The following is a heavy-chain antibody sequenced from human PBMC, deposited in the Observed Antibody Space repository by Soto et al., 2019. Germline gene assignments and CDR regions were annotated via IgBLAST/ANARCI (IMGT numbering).Heavy chain of an antibody. CDR1: GYSFTSYW. CDR3: ARTFMQSRGYSYGHGGMDV. Sequence: PGESLKISCKGSGYSFTSYWISWVRQMPGKGLEWMGRIDPSDSYINYSPSFQGHVTISADKSISTAYLQWSSLKASDTAMYYCARTFMQSRGYSYGHGGMDVWGQGTTVTVSS. V-gene: IGHV5-10-1*01. J-gene: IGHJ6*02. CDR2: IDPSDSYI. D-gene: IGHD5-18*01.